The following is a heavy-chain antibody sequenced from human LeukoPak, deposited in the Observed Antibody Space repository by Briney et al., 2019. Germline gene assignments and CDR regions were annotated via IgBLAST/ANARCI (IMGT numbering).Heavy chain of an antibody. Sequence: GGSLRLSCAASGFPFTSYAMNWVRQAPGKGLEWVSGLSVSRTTTYYADSVRGRFAISRDNSKNTLYLQLNSLRAEDTAVYYCAKVVVITRIFAGLDPWGQGTLVTVSS. CDR2: LSVSRTTT. V-gene: IGHV3-23*01. J-gene: IGHJ5*02. CDR3: AKVVVITRIFAGLDP. D-gene: IGHD2-21*01. CDR1: GFPFTSYA.